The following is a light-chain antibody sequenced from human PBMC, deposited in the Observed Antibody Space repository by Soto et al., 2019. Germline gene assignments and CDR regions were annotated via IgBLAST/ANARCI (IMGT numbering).Light chain of an antibody. CDR2: AAS. CDR3: QQYGSCPPYT. J-gene: IGKJ2*01. Sequence: EIVLTQASGTLSLSPGERATLSCRASQSVSSSYLACYQQKPGQAPRLLIYAASSRATGIPDRFSGSGYGTDYTLTISGLLPEDFAVYYFQQYGSCPPYTFGQGTKLELK. V-gene: IGKV3-20*01. CDR1: QSVSSSY.